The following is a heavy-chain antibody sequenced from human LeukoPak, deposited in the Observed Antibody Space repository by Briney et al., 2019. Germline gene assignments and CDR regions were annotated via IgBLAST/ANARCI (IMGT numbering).Heavy chain of an antibody. Sequence: PGGSLRLSCAASGFIFSRYAMSWVGQAPGKGLEWVSAISGGGDGTYYADSVKGRFSISRDNSKNTLYLQMYSLRAEDTAVYYCAKEDGIVGAKELDYWGQGTLVIVSS. D-gene: IGHD1-26*01. V-gene: IGHV3-23*01. CDR3: AKEDGIVGAKELDY. J-gene: IGHJ4*02. CDR2: ISGGGDGT. CDR1: GFIFSRYA.